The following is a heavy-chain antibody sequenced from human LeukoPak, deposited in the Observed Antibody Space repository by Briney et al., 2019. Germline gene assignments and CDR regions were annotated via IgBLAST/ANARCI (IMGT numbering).Heavy chain of an antibody. V-gene: IGHV1-2*02. CDR3: ARPLYYYDSSGYYYS. CDR1: GYTFTGYY. J-gene: IGHJ4*02. CDR2: INPNSGGT. Sequence: ASVKVSCKASGYTFTGYYMHWVRQAPGQGLEGMGWINPNSGGTNYAQKFRGRVTMTRDTSISTAYMELSRLRSDDTAVYYCARPLYYYDSSGYYYSWGQGTLVTVSS. D-gene: IGHD3-22*01.